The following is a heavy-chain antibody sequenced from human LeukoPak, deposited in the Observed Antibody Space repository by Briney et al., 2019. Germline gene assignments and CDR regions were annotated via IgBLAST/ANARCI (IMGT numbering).Heavy chain of an antibody. CDR2: IYYSGST. V-gene: IGHV4-39*01. CDR1: GVSFSSSSLY. CDR3: ARHVDLYYDFWSGYNYFDY. D-gene: IGHD3-3*01. Sequence: AGTLCLSCAVSGVSFSSSSLYWGWIRPPPGKGLEWIGSIYYSGSTYYNPTLKSRVTISVDTSKIPFSLKLSYVTAADTAVYYCARHVDLYYDFWSGYNYFDYWGQGTLVTVSP. J-gene: IGHJ4*02.